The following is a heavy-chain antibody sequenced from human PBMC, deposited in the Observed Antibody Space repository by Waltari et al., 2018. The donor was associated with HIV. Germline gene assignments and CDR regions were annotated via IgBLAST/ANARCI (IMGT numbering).Heavy chain of an antibody. CDR1: GGSFSGKF. J-gene: IGHJ6*02. CDR2: INDRGTT. Sequence: QVQLQQWGAGLLKTSETLSLTCAVSGGSFSGKFWTWIRQPPGKGLEWIGEINDRGTTNYNPSLKGRGTLSVDTSKNHFSLKLTSVTAADTAVYYCAGGHSAILYGLDVWGQGTMVTVSS. V-gene: IGHV4-34*01. D-gene: IGHD3-10*01. CDR3: AGGHSAILYGLDV.